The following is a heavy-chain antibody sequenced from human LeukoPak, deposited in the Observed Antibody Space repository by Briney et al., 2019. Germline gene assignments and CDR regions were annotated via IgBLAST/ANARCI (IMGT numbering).Heavy chain of an antibody. J-gene: IGHJ6*03. Sequence: ASVKVSCKASGYTFTSYYMHWVRQAPGQGLEWMGIINPSGGSTSYAQKFQGRVTMTRDTSTSTVYMELSSLRSEDTAVYYCARDHNYYGTGSIYYYYMDVWGKGTTVTISS. CDR2: INPSGGST. D-gene: IGHD3-10*01. CDR3: ARDHNYYGTGSIYYYYMDV. V-gene: IGHV1-46*01. CDR1: GYTFTSYY.